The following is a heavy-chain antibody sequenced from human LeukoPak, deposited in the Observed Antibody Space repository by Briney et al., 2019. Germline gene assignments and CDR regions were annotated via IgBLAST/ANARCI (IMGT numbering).Heavy chain of an antibody. CDR2: ISYDGSKE. J-gene: IGHJ6*02. D-gene: IGHD6-13*01. V-gene: IGHV3-30*18. CDR1: GFTFSSYG. Sequence: SLRLSCAASGFTFSSYGMRWVRQAPGKGLEWVAVISYDGSKEYYEDSVKGRFTTPRDNSKTTLYLQIKSLRAEDKAVYYCAKDGAAAGSCMDVWGQGTTVTVSS. CDR3: AKDGAAAGSCMDV.